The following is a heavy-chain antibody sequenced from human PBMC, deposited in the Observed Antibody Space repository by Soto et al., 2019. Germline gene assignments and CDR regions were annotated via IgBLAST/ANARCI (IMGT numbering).Heavy chain of an antibody. J-gene: IGHJ4*02. CDR2: ISAYNGNT. V-gene: IGHV1-18*01. CDR1: GYTFTNFG. Sequence: QVQLVQSGAEVKKPGASVKVSCKASGYTFTNFGISWVRQAPGQGLEWMGWISAYNGNTNYAHNFQGRVTITTDTATSTAYMELRTLRSDDTSVYFFARGVTPFDYWGQGTLVTVSS. D-gene: IGHD2-21*02. CDR3: ARGVTPFDY.